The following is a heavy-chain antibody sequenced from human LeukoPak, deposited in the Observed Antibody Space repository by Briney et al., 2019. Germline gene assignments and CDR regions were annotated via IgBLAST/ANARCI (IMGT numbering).Heavy chain of an antibody. V-gene: IGHV1-2*04. J-gene: IGHJ4*02. CDR2: INPNSGGT. CDR3: ARDGDCSSTSCYTFDY. D-gene: IGHD2-2*02. Sequence: ASLRLSCKASGFTFTGYDMHWVRQAPGQGLERMGWINPNSGGTNYAQKFQGWVTMTRDTSISTAYMELSRLRSDDTAVYYCARDGDCSSTSCYTFDYWGQGTLVTVSS. CDR1: GFTFTGYD.